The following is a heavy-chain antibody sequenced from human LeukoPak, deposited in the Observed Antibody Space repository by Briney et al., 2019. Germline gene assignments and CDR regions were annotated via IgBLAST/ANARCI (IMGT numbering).Heavy chain of an antibody. Sequence: GESLRLSCAASGLIFSNFGMSWIRQAPGKGLEWVSHISDVVAHTWYADSVKGRFIISRDNSNNRVFLQMNSLRPEDTALYYCAKDNYGGVYASWGQGTLVTVSS. V-gene: IGHV3-23*01. CDR1: GLIFSNFG. D-gene: IGHD3-16*01. CDR3: AKDNYGGVYAS. CDR2: ISDVVAHT. J-gene: IGHJ5*02.